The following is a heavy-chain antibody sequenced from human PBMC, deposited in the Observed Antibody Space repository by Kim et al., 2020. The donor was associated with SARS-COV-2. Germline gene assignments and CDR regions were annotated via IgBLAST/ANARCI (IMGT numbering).Heavy chain of an antibody. J-gene: IGHJ4*02. V-gene: IGHV3-23*01. Sequence: GGSLRLSCAASGFTFSSYAMSWVRQASGKGLEWVSAITGSGGTTYYADSVKGRFTISRDNPKSTLYLQMNSLRAEDTAVYYCARDIGRGYGPDYWGQGAL. CDR3: ARDIGRGYGPDY. D-gene: IGHD3-22*01. CDR1: GFTFSSYA. CDR2: ITGSGGTT.